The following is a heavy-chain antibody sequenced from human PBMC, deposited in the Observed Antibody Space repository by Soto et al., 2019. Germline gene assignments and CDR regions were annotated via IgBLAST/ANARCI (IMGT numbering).Heavy chain of an antibody. D-gene: IGHD4-17*01. Sequence: ASVKVSCKTSGYIFSDYGINWVRQAPGQGLEWMGWISGYSGNANLAQKFQGRVTMTTDKSTRTAYMELRRLRSDDTAVYYCAKRTSGTTWGESDYWGQGTLVTVSS. CDR3: AKRTSGTTWGESDY. J-gene: IGHJ4*02. V-gene: IGHV1-18*04. CDR1: GYIFSDYG. CDR2: ISGYSGNA.